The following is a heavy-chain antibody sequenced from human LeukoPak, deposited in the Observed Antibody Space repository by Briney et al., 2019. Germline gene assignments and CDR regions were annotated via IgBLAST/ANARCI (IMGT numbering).Heavy chain of an antibody. CDR1: GYTFTSYG. Sequence: GASVKVSCKASGYTFTSYGISWVRQAPGQGFEGMGWISAYNGNTNYAQKFQGRVTMTTDTSTSTAYMELNSLRSDDTAVYYCARGSKGYSSTWPQAEFDYWGQGTLVTVSS. D-gene: IGHD6-13*01. J-gene: IGHJ4*02. CDR3: ARGSKGYSSTWPQAEFDY. V-gene: IGHV1-18*01. CDR2: ISAYNGNT.